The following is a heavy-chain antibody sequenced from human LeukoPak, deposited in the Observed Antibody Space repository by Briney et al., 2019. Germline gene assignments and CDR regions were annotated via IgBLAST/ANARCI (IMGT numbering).Heavy chain of an antibody. CDR1: EFTFNRYW. V-gene: IGHV3-7*04. J-gene: IGHJ4*02. CDR3: ARDALFGSGRTHLDF. CDR2: IKHDGGVA. Sequence: GGSLRLSCVASASEFTFNRYWMSWVRQAPGKGLQWVANIKHDGGVAFYVDSVKGRFTISRDNARNLLSLQMNSLTIDDTSVYFCARDALFGSGRTHLDFWGQGTLVSVSP. D-gene: IGHD3-10*01.